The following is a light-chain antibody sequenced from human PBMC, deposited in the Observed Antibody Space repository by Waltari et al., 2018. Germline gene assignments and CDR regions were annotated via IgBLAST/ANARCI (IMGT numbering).Light chain of an antibody. Sequence: QSALTQPASVSGSPGQSITISCTGTSSDVGSYNLVSWYQRHPGKAPKLTIYEVSKRPSGVSNRFSGSKAGNTASLTISGLQAEDEADYYCCSYAGSXTXVFGGGTKLTVL. CDR3: CSYAGSXTXV. J-gene: IGLJ2*01. CDR1: SSDVGSYNL. CDR2: EVS. V-gene: IGLV2-23*02.